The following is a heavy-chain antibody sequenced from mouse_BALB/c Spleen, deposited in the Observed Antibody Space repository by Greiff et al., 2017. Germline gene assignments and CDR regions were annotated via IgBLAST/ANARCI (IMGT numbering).Heavy chain of an antibody. CDR3: ARRGTSTVWYFDV. Sequence: VQLQQPGAELVKPGASVKLSCKASGYTFTSYWMHWVKQRPGQGLEWIGEINPSNGRTNYNEKFKSKATLTVDKSSSTAYMQLSSLTSEDSAVYYCARRGTSTVWYFDVWGAGTTVTVSS. CDR2: INPSNGRT. CDR1: GYTFTSYW. J-gene: IGHJ1*01. V-gene: IGHV1S81*02. D-gene: IGHD1-1*01.